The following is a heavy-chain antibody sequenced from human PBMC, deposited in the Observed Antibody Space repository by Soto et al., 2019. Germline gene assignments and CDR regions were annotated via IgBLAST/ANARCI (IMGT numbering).Heavy chain of an antibody. J-gene: IGHJ6*02. CDR2: IYPGDSDT. CDR3: ARHRYYYDSSGHKYYYYGMDV. D-gene: IGHD3-22*01. CDR1: GYSFTSYW. V-gene: IGHV5-51*01. Sequence: GESLKISCKGSGYSFTSYWIGWVRQMPGKGLEWMGIIYPGDSDTRYSPSFQGQVTISADKSISTAYLHWSSLKASDTAMYYCARHRYYYDSSGHKYYYYGMDVWGQGTTVTVSS.